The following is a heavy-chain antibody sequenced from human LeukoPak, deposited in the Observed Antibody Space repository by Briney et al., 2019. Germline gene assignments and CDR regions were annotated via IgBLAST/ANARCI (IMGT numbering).Heavy chain of an antibody. Sequence: SETLSLTCTVSGGSISTYYWSWIRKPPGKGLEWIGHIYNGGSTNYGPSLKSRVTISVDTSKNQFSLKLSSVTAADTAVYYCARFKRAGGWSYFDYWGQGTLVTVSS. D-gene: IGHD6-19*01. CDR3: ARFKRAGGWSYFDY. J-gene: IGHJ4*02. CDR1: GGSISTYY. CDR2: IYNGGST. V-gene: IGHV4-59*01.